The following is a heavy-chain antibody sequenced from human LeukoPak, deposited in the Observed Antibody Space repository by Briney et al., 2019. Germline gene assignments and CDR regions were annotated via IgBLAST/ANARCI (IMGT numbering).Heavy chain of an antibody. CDR2: ISSGSTSI. CDR1: GFTFSTYS. CDR3: ARDYCTSTSCFDY. J-gene: IGHJ4*02. V-gene: IGHV3-48*02. Sequence: GGSLRLSCAASGFTFSTYSMNWVRKAPGKGLEWVSYISSGSTSIYYADSVKGRFTISRDNAKNSLYLQMSSLRDEDTAVYYCARDYCTSTSCFDYWGQGTLVTVSS. D-gene: IGHD2-2*01.